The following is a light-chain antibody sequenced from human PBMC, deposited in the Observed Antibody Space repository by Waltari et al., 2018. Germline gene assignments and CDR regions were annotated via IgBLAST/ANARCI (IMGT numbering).Light chain of an antibody. Sequence: SSELTQPPSVSVSPGQTARIPCSGDPLPTQYAFWYQQKPGQAPVLVMYKNSERPSGIPERFSGSTSGTTVTLTISGVQAEDEADYYCQSADTSGNYVVFGGGTKLTVL. J-gene: IGLJ3*02. CDR1: PLPTQY. V-gene: IGLV3-25*03. CDR2: KNS. CDR3: QSADTSGNYVV.